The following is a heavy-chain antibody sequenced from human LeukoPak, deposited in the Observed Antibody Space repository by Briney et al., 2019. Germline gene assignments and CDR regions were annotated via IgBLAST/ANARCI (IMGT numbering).Heavy chain of an antibody. V-gene: IGHV4-34*01. Sequence: PGGSLRLSCAASGFTFSSYWMSWIRQPPGKGLEWIGEINHSGSTNYNPSLKSRVTISVDTSKNQFSLKLSSVTAADTAVYYCAREGHVLRYFDFRDAFDIWGQGTMVTVSS. CDR3: AREGHVLRYFDFRDAFDI. CDR1: GFTFSSYW. CDR2: INHSGST. D-gene: IGHD3-9*01. J-gene: IGHJ3*02.